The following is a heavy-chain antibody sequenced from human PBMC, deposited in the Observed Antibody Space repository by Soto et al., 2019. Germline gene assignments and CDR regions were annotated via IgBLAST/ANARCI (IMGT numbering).Heavy chain of an antibody. V-gene: IGHV1-58*01. J-gene: IGHJ6*02. CDR2: IVVGSGNT. Sequence: SVKVSCKASGFTFTSSAVQWVRQARGQRLEWIGWIVVGSGNTNYAQKFQERVTITRDMSTSTAYMELSSLRSEDTAVYYCAARLGYCISTSCPLDYGMDVWGQGTTVTVSS. CDR1: GFTFTSSA. D-gene: IGHD2-2*01. CDR3: AARLGYCISTSCPLDYGMDV.